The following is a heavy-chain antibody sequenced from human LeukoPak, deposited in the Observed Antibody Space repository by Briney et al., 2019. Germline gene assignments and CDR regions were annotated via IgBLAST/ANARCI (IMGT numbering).Heavy chain of an antibody. V-gene: IGHV4-30-4*01. Sequence: MASQTLSLTCPVSGGSISSGGFYWSWIRQTPGKGLEWLGYIFHSENAYYNSSLECRSTVSVHTSKIRFTLRLRYVTAAVTALYYCDRDGRFGELLYWRQGTLVAVSS. J-gene: IGHJ4*02. D-gene: IGHD3-10*01. CDR2: IFHSENA. CDR3: DRDGRFGELLY. CDR1: GGSISSGGFY.